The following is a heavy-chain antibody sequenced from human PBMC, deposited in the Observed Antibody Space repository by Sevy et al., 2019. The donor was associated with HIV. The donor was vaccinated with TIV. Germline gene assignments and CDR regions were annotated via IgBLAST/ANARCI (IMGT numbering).Heavy chain of an antibody. V-gene: IGHV4-30-4*01. CDR1: GGSISSGDYH. CDR2: IYHSGTT. CDR3: ARLPVGYSGGVTWFLYSMDV. D-gene: IGHD2-15*01. J-gene: IGHJ6*02. Sequence: SETLSLTCTVSGGSISSGDYHWSWIRQPPGKGLEYIGYIYHSGTTYYNPSLKSRLTISVDTPKNQFSLTLTSVTAADTAVYYWARLPVGYSGGVTWFLYSMDVWGQGTTVTVSS.